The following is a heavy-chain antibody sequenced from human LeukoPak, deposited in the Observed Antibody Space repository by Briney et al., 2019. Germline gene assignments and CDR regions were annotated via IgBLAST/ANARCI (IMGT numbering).Heavy chain of an antibody. V-gene: IGHV1-18*01. Sequence: ASVKVSCKTSGYTFTSYGLSWVRQAPGQGLEWMGCIITYNGNTYYSQKLQGRVTMTTDTSTSTAYMELRSLRSDDTAVYYCAKTTVTSEEYFYYYMDVWGKGTTVTVSS. CDR2: IITYNGNT. CDR3: AKTTVTSEEYFYYYMDV. J-gene: IGHJ6*03. CDR1: GYTFTSYG. D-gene: IGHD4-17*01.